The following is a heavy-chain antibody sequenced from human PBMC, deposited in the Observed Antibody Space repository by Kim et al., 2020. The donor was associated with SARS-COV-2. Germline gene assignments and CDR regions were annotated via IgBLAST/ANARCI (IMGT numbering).Heavy chain of an antibody. CDR3: ASHTQQLVQRGWYYYYGMDV. CDR1: GYTFTSYG. Sequence: ASVKVSCKASGYTFTSYGISWVRQAPGQGLEWMGWISAYNGNTNYAQKLQGRVTMTTDTSTSTAYMELRSLRSDDTAVYYCASHTQQLVQRGWYYYYGMDVWGQGTTVTVSS. J-gene: IGHJ6*02. V-gene: IGHV1-18*01. D-gene: IGHD6-13*01. CDR2: ISAYNGNT.